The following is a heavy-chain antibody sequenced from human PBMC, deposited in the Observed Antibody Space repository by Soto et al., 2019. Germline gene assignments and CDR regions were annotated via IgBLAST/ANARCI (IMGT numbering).Heavy chain of an antibody. CDR1: GFTFSDYY. CDR2: ISSSGSTI. V-gene: IGHV3-11*01. J-gene: IGHJ6*02. Sequence: GGSLRLSCAASGFTFSDYYMSWIRQAPGKGLEWVSYISSSGSTIYYADSVKGRFTISRDNAKNSLYLQMNSLRAEDTAVYYCARHSSAWFGELVYYYYGMDVWGQGTTVTVSS. CDR3: ARHSSAWFGELVYYYYGMDV. D-gene: IGHD3-10*01.